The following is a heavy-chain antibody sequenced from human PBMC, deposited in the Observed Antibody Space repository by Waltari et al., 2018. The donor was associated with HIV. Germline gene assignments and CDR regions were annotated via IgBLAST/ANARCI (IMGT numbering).Heavy chain of an antibody. CDR1: GFTFSSYG. D-gene: IGHD2-21*02. CDR2: IRYDGSNK. J-gene: IGHJ4*02. CDR3: AKSRSGGDCLDY. Sequence: QVQLVESGGGVVQPGGSLRLSWAASGFTFSSYGLNWVRQAPGKGLEWVAFIRYDGSNKYYADSVKGRFTISRDNSKNTLYLQMNSLRAEDTAVYYCAKSRSGGDCLDYWGQGTLVTVSS. V-gene: IGHV3-30*02.